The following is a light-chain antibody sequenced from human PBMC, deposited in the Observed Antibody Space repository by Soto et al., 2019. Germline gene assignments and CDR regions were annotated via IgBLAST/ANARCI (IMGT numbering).Light chain of an antibody. CDR2: GVS. CDR1: RSITSTF. V-gene: IGKV3-20*01. Sequence: EIVLTQSPGTLSLSPGERATLSCRASRSITSTFLAWYQQKPGQAPRLLMYGVSSRATGIPDRFSGSGSGTDFTLTISRLEPEDLAVYYCQQYGNSPYAFGQGTKLEIK. CDR3: QQYGNSPYA. J-gene: IGKJ2*01.